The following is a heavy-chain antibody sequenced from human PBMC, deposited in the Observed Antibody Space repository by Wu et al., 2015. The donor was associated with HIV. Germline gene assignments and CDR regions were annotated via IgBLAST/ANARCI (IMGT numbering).Heavy chain of an antibody. CDR2: IDPEDGEK. CDR1: GYALAELS. Sequence: QVHLVQSGADVKKPGASVKVSCKVSGYALAELSIHWVRQAPGKGLEWMGGIDPEDGEKIYAQKFQGRVTMTDDTSTDTTYMELSSLTSEDTAVYSCATVDPTVTYSRPYYFDYWGQGTLVTVSS. V-gene: IGHV1-24*01. J-gene: IGHJ4*02. CDR3: ATVDPTVTYSRPYYFDY. D-gene: IGHD4-17*01.